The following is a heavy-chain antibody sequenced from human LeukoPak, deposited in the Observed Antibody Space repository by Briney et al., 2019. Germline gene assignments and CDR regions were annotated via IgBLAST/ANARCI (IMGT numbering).Heavy chain of an antibody. CDR1: GYTFTSYD. J-gene: IGHJ4*02. D-gene: IGHD6-6*01. CDR3: ARGVRSFPFGWLTSSSSRSYYFDY. CDR2: MNPNSGNT. V-gene: IGHV1-8*01. Sequence: GASVKVSCKASGYTFTSYDINWVRQATGQGLEWMGWMNPNSGNTGYAQKFQGRVTMTRNTSISTAYMELSSLRSEDTAVYYCARGVRSFPFGWLTSSSSRSYYFDYWGQGTLVTVSS.